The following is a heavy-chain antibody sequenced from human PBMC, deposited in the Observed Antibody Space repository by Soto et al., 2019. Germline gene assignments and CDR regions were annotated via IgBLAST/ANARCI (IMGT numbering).Heavy chain of an antibody. D-gene: IGHD3-16*01. CDR2: TYDRSRWYN. J-gene: IGHJ4*02. CDR3: AREFPYYLSSDSYLDY. V-gene: IGHV6-1*01. CDR1: GDSVSGNSAA. Sequence: PSPTLSLTCAISGDSVSGNSAAWNWIRQSPSRGLEWLGRTYDRSRWYNDYAVSVKSRITVTPDTSKNQFSLHLNSVTPEDTAVYYCAREFPYYLSSDSYLDYWGQGALVTVSS.